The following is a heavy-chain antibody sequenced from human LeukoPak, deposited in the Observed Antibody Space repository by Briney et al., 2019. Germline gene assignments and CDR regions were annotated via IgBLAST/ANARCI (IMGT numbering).Heavy chain of an antibody. V-gene: IGHV3-30*04. D-gene: IGHD3-22*01. Sequence: GGSLRLSCAASGFTFSSYAMHWVRQAPGKGLEWVAVISYDGSNKYYADSVKGRFTISRDNSKNTLYLQMNSLRAEYTAVYYCASGGGADYYDSSGYYYGPFDYWGQGTLVTVSS. CDR2: ISYDGSNK. CDR1: GFTFSSYA. J-gene: IGHJ4*02. CDR3: ASGGGADYYDSSGYYYGPFDY.